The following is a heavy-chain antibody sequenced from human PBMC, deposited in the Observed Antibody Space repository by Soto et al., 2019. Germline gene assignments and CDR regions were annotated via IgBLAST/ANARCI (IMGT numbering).Heavy chain of an antibody. Sequence: QVQLQESGPGLVKPSETLSLTCTVSGGSVSSGSYYWSWIRQPPGKGLEWIGYIYYSGSTNYNPSLKSRVTTSVDTSKNQCSLKLSSVTAADTAVYYCAREDYYDSSAWGQGPLVTVSS. D-gene: IGHD3-22*01. V-gene: IGHV4-61*01. J-gene: IGHJ1*01. CDR1: GGSVSSGSYY. CDR3: AREDYYDSSA. CDR2: IYYSGST.